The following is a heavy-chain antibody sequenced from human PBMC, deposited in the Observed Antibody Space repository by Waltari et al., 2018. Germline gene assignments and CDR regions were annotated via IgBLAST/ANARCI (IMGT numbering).Heavy chain of an antibody. Sequence: QVQLQESGPGLVKPSEPLSLTCARSGYSNRSGYSWGWIRQPPGKGLELIGSIYHTGSTYYNPSLKSRVTISVDTSKNQFSLKLSSVTAADTAVYYCARRSYYGDYPHAFDIWGQGTMVTVSS. D-gene: IGHD4-17*01. V-gene: IGHV4-38-2*01. J-gene: IGHJ3*02. CDR3: ARRSYYGDYPHAFDI. CDR2: IYHTGST. CDR1: GYSNRSGYS.